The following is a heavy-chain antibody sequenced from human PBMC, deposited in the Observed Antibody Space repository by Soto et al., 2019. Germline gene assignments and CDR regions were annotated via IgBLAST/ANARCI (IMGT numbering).Heavy chain of an antibody. Sequence: GSLRLSCAASGFIFSDYYMSWIRQAPGKGLEWVSYISSSSSYTNYADSVKGRFTISRDNAKNSLYLQMNSLRAEDTAVYYCARGRGPDPIRPKYYFDYWGQGTLVTVS. CDR1: GFIFSDYY. D-gene: IGHD3-10*01. V-gene: IGHV3-11*05. CDR2: ISSSSSYT. CDR3: ARGRGPDPIRPKYYFDY. J-gene: IGHJ4*02.